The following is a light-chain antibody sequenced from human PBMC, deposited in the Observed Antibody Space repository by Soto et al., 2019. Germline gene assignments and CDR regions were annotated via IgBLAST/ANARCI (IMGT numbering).Light chain of an antibody. J-gene: IGLJ1*01. Sequence: QSALTQPPSVSGSPGQSVSISCTGSSSDIGTYISVSWYQQPPGTAPKLIIYAVSNRPSGVPDRFSGSKSGNTASLTISGLQAEDEADYYCSLYISYNTSYVFGSGTKVTVL. CDR1: SSDIGTYIS. CDR2: AVS. CDR3: SLYISYNTSYV. V-gene: IGLV2-18*01.